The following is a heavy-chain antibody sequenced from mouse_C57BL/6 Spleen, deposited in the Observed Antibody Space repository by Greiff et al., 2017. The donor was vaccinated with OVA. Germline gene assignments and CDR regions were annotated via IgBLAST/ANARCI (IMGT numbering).Heavy chain of an antibody. V-gene: IGHV1-59*01. CDR2: IDPSDSYT. D-gene: IGHD1-1*01. CDR1: GYTFTSYW. J-gene: IGHJ2*01. CDR3: ARRGGSSLDY. Sequence: VQLQQPGAELVRPGTSVKLSCKASGYTFTSYWMHWVKQRPGQGLEWIGVIDPSDSYTNYNQKFKGKATLTVDTSSSTAYMQLSSLTSEDSAVYYCARRGGSSLDYWGQGTTLTVSS.